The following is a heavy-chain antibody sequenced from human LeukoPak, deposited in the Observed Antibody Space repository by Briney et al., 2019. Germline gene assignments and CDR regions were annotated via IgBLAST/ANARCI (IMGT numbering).Heavy chain of an antibody. Sequence: PGGSLRLSCAASGFTFTNYAMHWVRQAPGKGLEWVANILYDGSRKNYADSVKGRFSVYRDNSNYSLYLQMNSLRIEDTAVYYCARGGSYWGQGTLVTVSS. CDR3: ARGGSY. CDR2: ILYDGSRK. CDR1: GFTFTNYA. V-gene: IGHV3-30*03. J-gene: IGHJ4*02.